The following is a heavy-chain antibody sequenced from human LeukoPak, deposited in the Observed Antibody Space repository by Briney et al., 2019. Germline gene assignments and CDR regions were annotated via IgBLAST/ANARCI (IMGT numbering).Heavy chain of an antibody. J-gene: IGHJ4*02. CDR3: ARHPRDSSGYPHYFDY. CDR1: GGSISSSSYY. D-gene: IGHD3-22*01. Sequence: PSETLSLTCTVSGGSISSSSYYWGWIRQPPGKGLEWTGSIYYSGSTYYNPSLKSRVTISVDTSKNQFYLKLSSVTAADTAVYHCARHPRDSSGYPHYFDYWGQGTLVTVSS. V-gene: IGHV4-39*01. CDR2: IYYSGST.